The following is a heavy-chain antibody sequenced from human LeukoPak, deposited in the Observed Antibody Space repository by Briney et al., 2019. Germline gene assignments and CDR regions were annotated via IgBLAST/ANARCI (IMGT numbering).Heavy chain of an antibody. CDR1: GFTFSSYS. Sequence: PGGSLRFSCAASGFTFSSYSMNWVRQAPGKGLEWVSSISSSSSYIYYADSVKGRFTISRDNAKNSLYLQMNSLRAEDTAVYYCARDIYGAVDYYYGMDVWGKGTTVTVSS. CDR2: ISSSSSYI. J-gene: IGHJ6*04. V-gene: IGHV3-21*01. CDR3: ARDIYGAVDYYYGMDV. D-gene: IGHD4-17*01.